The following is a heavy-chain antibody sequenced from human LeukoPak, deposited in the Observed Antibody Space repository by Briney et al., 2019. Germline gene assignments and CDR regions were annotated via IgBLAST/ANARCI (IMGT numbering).Heavy chain of an antibody. J-gene: IGHJ3*02. D-gene: IGHD1-14*01. CDR3: ARGPGDFDASDI. CDR1: GFTFSNAW. CDR2: IKENGNEQ. V-gene: IGHV3-7*01. Sequence: PGGSLRLSCAASGFTFSNAWMNWVRQAPGKGPEWVAHIKENGNEQYYADSVKGRFTISRDNVKQSLCLQMNSLRAEDTAVYYCARGPGDFDASDIWGQGTVVTVSS.